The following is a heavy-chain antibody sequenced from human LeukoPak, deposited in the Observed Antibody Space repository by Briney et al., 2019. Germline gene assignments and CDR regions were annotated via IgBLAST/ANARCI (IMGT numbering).Heavy chain of an antibody. Sequence: PGGSLRLSCAASGFTFTDYYMTYFRQAPGKGLEWISSISQSGATLYYLDSVRGRFTISRDNAKNSLYLQMDSLRVEDTAIYYCARGHGVTWGQGTLVTVSS. CDR2: ISQSGATL. D-gene: IGHD5-24*01. CDR1: GFTFTDYY. J-gene: IGHJ5*02. CDR3: ARGHGVT. V-gene: IGHV3-11*04.